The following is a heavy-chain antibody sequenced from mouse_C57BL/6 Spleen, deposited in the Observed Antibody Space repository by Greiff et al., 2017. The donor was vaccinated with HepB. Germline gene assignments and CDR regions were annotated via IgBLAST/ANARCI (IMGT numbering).Heavy chain of an antibody. J-gene: IGHJ4*01. CDR1: GFNIKDYY. D-gene: IGHD4-1*01. CDR3: ASPLTGYYYAMDY. Sequence: EVMLVESGAELVKPGASVKLSCTASGFNIKDYYMHWVKQRTEQGLEWIGRIDPEDGETKYAPKFQGKATITADTSSNTAYLQLSSLTSEDTAVYYCASPLTGYYYAMDYWGQGTSVTVSS. CDR2: IDPEDGET. V-gene: IGHV14-2*01.